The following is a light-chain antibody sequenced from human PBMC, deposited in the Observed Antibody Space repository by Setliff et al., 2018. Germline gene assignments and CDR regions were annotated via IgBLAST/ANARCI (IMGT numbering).Light chain of an antibody. J-gene: IGKJ4*01. Sequence: DIVMTQSPDSLAVSLGERATINCKSSRSVLYTSDNRDYLAWYQQKSGQPPKLLISWASARESGVPDQFSGSGSRTDFTLTISSLQAEDVSFYYCQQYYSTPPTVGGGTKVDIK. CDR3: QQYYSTPPT. V-gene: IGKV4-1*01. CDR1: RSVLYTSDNRDY. CDR2: WAS.